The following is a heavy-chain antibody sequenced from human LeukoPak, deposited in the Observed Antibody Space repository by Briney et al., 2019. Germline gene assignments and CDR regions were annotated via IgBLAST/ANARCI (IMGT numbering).Heavy chain of an antibody. CDR2: IIPILGIA. CDR3: ARDGYYDSSGYLLIFDY. Sequence: GGSLRLSCAASGFTFSSYAISWVRQAPGQGLEWMGRIIPILGIANYAQKFQGRVTITADKSTSTAYMELSSLRSEDTAVYYCARDGYYDSSGYLLIFDYWGQGTLVTVSS. V-gene: IGHV1-69*04. CDR1: GFTFSSYA. J-gene: IGHJ4*02. D-gene: IGHD3-22*01.